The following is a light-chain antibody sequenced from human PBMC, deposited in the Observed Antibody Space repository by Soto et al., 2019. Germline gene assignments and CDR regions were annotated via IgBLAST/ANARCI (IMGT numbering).Light chain of an antibody. Sequence: EIVMTQSPATLSVSPGERVTLSCRASQSVSSNLAWYQQKPGQAPRLLIYGASTRATGIPARFSGSGSGTEFTLTISSLQSEDFAVYYCQQYNSWPRGTFGPGTKVDIK. CDR3: QQYNSWPRGT. CDR2: GAS. CDR1: QSVSSN. V-gene: IGKV3-15*01. J-gene: IGKJ3*01.